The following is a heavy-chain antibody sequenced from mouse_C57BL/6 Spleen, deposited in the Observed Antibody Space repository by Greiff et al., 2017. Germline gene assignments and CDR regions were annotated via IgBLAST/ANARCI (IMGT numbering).Heavy chain of an antibody. V-gene: IGHV1-4*01. J-gene: IGHJ1*03. CDR3: ARTQANWDWYFDV. Sequence: QVQLQQSGAELARPGASVKMSCKASGYTFTSYTMHWVKQRPGQGLEWIGYINPSSGYTKYNQKFKDKATLTADKSSSTAYMQLSSLTSEDSAVYYCARTQANWDWYFDVWGTGTTVTVSS. CDR2: INPSSGYT. CDR1: GYTFTSYT. D-gene: IGHD4-1*01.